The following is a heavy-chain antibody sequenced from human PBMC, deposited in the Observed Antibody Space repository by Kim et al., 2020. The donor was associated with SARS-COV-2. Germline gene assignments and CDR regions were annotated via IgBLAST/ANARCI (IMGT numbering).Heavy chain of an antibody. D-gene: IGHD1-26*01. CDR1: GFTFSDYY. J-gene: IGHJ6*02. Sequence: GGSLRLSCAASGFTFSDYYMSWIRQAPGKGLEWVSYISSSSSYTNYADSVKGRFTISRDNAKNSLYLQMNSLRAEDTAVYYCAGSYHHYYYYYGMDVWGQGTTVTVSS. CDR2: ISSSSSYT. CDR3: AGSYHHYYYYYGMDV. V-gene: IGHV3-11*03.